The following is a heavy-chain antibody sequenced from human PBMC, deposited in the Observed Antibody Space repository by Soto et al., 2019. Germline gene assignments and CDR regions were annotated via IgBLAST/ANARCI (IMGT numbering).Heavy chain of an antibody. CDR2: INPSGGST. CDR3: ARPPFPGCINGVCYPCDH. V-gene: IGHV1-8*01. CDR1: GYTFTSYD. J-gene: IGHJ4*02. D-gene: IGHD2-8*01. Sequence: ASVKVSCKASGYTFTSYDINWVRQATGQGLEWMGWINPSGGSTDYAQKFQGRVTMTTDTSTTTVYMELSSLRSDDTAVYYCARPPFPGCINGVCYPCDHWGQGTLVTVSS.